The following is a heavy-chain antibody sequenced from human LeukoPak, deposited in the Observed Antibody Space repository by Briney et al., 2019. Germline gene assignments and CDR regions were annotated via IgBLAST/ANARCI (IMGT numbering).Heavy chain of an antibody. Sequence: ASVKVSCKASGYTFTGYYMHWVRQAPGQGLEWMGWINPNSGSTNYAQKFQGRVTMTRDTSISTAYMELSRLRSDDTAVYYCAREGSGHGYNYDYWGQGTLVTVSS. CDR2: INPNSGST. J-gene: IGHJ4*02. CDR1: GYTFTGYY. D-gene: IGHD5-24*01. CDR3: AREGSGHGYNYDY. V-gene: IGHV1-2*02.